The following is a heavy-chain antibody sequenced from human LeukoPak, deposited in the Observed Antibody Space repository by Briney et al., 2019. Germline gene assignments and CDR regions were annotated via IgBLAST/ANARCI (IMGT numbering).Heavy chain of an antibody. CDR2: IRAGGGST. V-gene: IGHV3-23*01. D-gene: IGHD3-10*01. Sequence: GGSLRLSCAASGVTFSNYAWTWVRQPPGKGLEGVSGIRAGGGSTNFAASVRGRFTLSTDNSKNTLYLQMNSLRAEDTAIYYCAKDGGSGMGFDPWGQGTLVSVSS. J-gene: IGHJ5*02. CDR1: GVTFSNYA. CDR3: AKDGGSGMGFDP.